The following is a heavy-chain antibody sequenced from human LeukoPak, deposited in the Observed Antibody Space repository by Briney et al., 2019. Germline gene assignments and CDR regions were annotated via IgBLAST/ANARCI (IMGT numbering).Heavy chain of an antibody. D-gene: IGHD1-26*01. CDR1: GYTSTSYA. J-gene: IGHJ4*02. V-gene: IGHV1-3*01. CDR2: ISAGNGNT. CDR3: ARDSGSGNNDY. Sequence: ALVKVSCKASGYTSTSYAIHWVRQAPGQRLEWMGWISAGNGNTKYSQNFQGRVTFISNTSATTAFMELSSLRSEDAAVYYCARDSGSGNNDYWGQGTLVTVSS.